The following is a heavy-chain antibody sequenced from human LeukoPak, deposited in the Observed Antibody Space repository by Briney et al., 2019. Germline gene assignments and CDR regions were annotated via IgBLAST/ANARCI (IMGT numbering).Heavy chain of an antibody. J-gene: IGHJ4*02. Sequence: GGSLRLSCAASGFTFDDYAMHWVRQAPGKGLEWVSGISWNSGSIGYADSVKGRFTISRDNAKNSLYLQMNSLRAEDTALYYCAKDSDGSGWYREFDYWGQGTLVTVSS. CDR3: AKDSDGSGWYREFDY. V-gene: IGHV3-9*01. D-gene: IGHD6-19*01. CDR2: ISWNSGSI. CDR1: GFTFDDYA.